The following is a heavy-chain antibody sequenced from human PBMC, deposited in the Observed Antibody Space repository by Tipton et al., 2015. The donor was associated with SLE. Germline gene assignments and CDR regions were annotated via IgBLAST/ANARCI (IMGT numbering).Heavy chain of an antibody. CDR3: AKGLSNFLHGISWDPFDY. CDR2: IYYSGST. Sequence: TLSLTCTFSAASISSYYWTWIRQPPGKGLEWIGFIYYSGSTNYNPSLRSRVTILVDTSKNQFSLKMTSVTPADTAVYYCAKGLSNFLHGISWDPFDYWGQGTPVTVSS. V-gene: IGHV4-59*07. J-gene: IGHJ4*02. D-gene: IGHD6-13*01. CDR1: AASISSYY.